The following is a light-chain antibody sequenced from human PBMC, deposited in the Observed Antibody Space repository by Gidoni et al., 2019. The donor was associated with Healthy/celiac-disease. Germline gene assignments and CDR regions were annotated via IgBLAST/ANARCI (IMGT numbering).Light chain of an antibody. V-gene: IGKV3-20*01. CDR2: GAS. Sequence: EIVLTQSPGTLSLSPGERATLSCRASQSVSSSYLAWYQQKPGQAPRLLIYGASSRATSIPDRFSGSGSGTDFTLTISRLEPEDFAVYSCQQYGSSPQTFXXXTKVEIK. J-gene: IGKJ1*01. CDR3: QQYGSSPQT. CDR1: QSVSSSY.